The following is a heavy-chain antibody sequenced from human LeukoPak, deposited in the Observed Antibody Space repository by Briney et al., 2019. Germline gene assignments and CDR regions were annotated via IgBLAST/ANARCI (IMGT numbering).Heavy chain of an antibody. Sequence: GRSLRLSCAASGFTFSSYGMHWVRQAPGKGLEWVAVIWYDGSNKYYADSVEGRFTISRDNSKNTLYLQMNSLRAEDTAVYYCARGEMATIGAYYYGMDVWGQGTTVTVSS. CDR1: GFTFSSYG. D-gene: IGHD5-24*01. CDR2: IWYDGSNK. J-gene: IGHJ6*02. CDR3: ARGEMATIGAYYYGMDV. V-gene: IGHV3-33*01.